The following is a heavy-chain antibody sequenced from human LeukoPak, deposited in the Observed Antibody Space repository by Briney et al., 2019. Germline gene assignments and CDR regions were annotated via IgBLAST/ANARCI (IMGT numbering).Heavy chain of an antibody. D-gene: IGHD6-19*01. CDR1: GFTFSCYG. CDR2: ISYDGSNK. CDR3: ARGGWYTDY. V-gene: IGHV3-30*03. Sequence: GGSLRLSCAASGFTFSCYGMHWVRQAPGKGLEWVAVISYDGSNKYYADSVKGRFTISRDNSKNTLYLQMNSLRAEDTAVYYCARGGWYTDYWGQGTLVTVSA. J-gene: IGHJ4*02.